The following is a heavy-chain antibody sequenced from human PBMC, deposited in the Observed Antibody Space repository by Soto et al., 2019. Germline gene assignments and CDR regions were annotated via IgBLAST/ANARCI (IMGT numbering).Heavy chain of an antibody. J-gene: IGHJ4*02. Sequence: PSETLSLTCTVSGGSISSSSYYWGWIRQPPGKGLEWIGSIYYSGSTYYNPSLKSRVTISVDTSKNQFSLKLSSVTAADTAVYYCARPLNIEGPPDYWGQGTLVTVSS. CDR1: GGSISSSSYY. CDR3: ARPLNIEGPPDY. D-gene: IGHD5-12*01. CDR2: IYYSGST. V-gene: IGHV4-39*01.